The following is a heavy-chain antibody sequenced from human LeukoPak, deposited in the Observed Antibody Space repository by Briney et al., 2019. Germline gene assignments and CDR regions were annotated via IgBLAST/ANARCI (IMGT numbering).Heavy chain of an antibody. J-gene: IGHJ6*02. V-gene: IGHV1-3*01. CDR1: GYTFTSYA. CDR2: ITAGNGNT. Sequence: ASVKVSCKASGYTFTSYAMHWVRQAPGQRLEWMGWITAGNGNTKYSQKFQGRVTITRDTSASTAYMELSSLRSEDTAVYYRQKTSYDILTGYYTDYYHGMDVWGQGTTVTVSS. CDR3: QKTSYDILTGYYTDYYHGMDV. D-gene: IGHD3-9*01.